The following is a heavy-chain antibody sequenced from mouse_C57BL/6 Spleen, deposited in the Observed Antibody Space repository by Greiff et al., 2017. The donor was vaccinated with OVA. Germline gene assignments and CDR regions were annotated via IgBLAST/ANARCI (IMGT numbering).Heavy chain of an antibody. D-gene: IGHD2-5*01. J-gene: IGHJ2*01. CDR2: IDPSDSYT. CDR3: ARCYSNYGYFDN. CDR1: GYTFTSYW. Sequence: VQLQQPGAELVKPGASVKLSCKASGYTFTSYWMQWVKQRPGQGLEWIGEIDPSDSYTNYNPKFKGKATLTVDTSSSTAYMQRSSLTSGDSAVYYCARCYSNYGYFDNWGEGTTLTVSS. V-gene: IGHV1-50*01.